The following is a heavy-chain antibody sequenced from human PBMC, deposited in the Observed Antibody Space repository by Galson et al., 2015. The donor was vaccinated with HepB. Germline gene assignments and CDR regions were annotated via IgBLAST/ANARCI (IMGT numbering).Heavy chain of an antibody. CDR1: GFTFSSYS. Sequence: SLRLSCAASGFTFSSYSMNWVRQAPGKGLEWVSYISSSSSTIYYADSVKGRFTISRDNAKNSLYLQMNSLRDEDTAVYYCARDRVGGLVGAALDYWGQGTLVTVSS. V-gene: IGHV3-48*02. D-gene: IGHD1-26*01. CDR2: ISSSSSTI. CDR3: ARDRVGGLVGAALDY. J-gene: IGHJ4*02.